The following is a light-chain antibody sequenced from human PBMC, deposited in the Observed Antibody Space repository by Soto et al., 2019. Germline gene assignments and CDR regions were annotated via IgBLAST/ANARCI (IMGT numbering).Light chain of an antibody. CDR1: SSDVGGYNY. CDR3: SSYTSISTLSV. J-gene: IGLJ1*01. CDR2: DVS. Sequence: QSALTQPASVSGSPGQSITISCTGTSSDVGGYNYVSWYQQHPGKAPKLMIYDVSNRPSGVSNRFSGSKSGNTASLTISGLQAEDEADYYCSSYTSISTLSVFGTGTKLTVL. V-gene: IGLV2-14*01.